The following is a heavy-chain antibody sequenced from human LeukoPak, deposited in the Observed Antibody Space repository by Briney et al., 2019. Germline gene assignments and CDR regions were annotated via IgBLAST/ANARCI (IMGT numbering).Heavy chain of an antibody. Sequence: GGSLRLSCAASGFTFSNVWMTWVRQAPGKGLVWVSRINSDGSTTNYADSVKGRFTISRDNAKNTLYLQMNSLRAEDTAVYYCARGGFRAYYCDSWGQGTLVTVSS. J-gene: IGHJ4*02. CDR3: ARGGFRAYYCDS. CDR1: GFTFSNVW. D-gene: IGHD3-10*01. V-gene: IGHV3-74*01. CDR2: INSDGSTT.